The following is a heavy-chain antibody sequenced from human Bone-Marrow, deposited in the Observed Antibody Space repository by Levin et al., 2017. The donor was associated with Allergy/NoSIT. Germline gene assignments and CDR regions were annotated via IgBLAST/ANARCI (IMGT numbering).Heavy chain of an antibody. V-gene: IGHV3-7*01. CDR3: ARDRGPRLPPSPAWFDP. J-gene: IGHJ5*02. D-gene: IGHD3-10*01. CDR1: GFTFSSYW. CDR2: IKQDGSEK. Sequence: QTGGSLRLSCAASGFTFSSYWMSWVRQAPGKGLEWVANIKQDGSEKYYVDSVKGRFTISRDNAKNSLYLQMNSLRAEDTAVYYCARDRGPRLPPSPAWFDPWGQGTLVTVSS.